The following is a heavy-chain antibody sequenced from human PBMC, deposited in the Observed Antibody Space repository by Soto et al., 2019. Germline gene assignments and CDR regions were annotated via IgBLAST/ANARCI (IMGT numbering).Heavy chain of an antibody. CDR1: GGSISSSGYH. Sequence: QVQLQESGPGLVKPGQTLSLTYTVSGGSISSSGYHWSWIRQHPGKGLEWIGYIYYRGSTYYNPSLKSRVTISVDTSKTQFSLNLSSVTAADTAVYYCARTSDFGFRDWFDPWGQGTLVTVSS. D-gene: IGHD3-3*01. V-gene: IGHV4-31*03. J-gene: IGHJ5*02. CDR3: ARTSDFGFRDWFDP. CDR2: IYYRGST.